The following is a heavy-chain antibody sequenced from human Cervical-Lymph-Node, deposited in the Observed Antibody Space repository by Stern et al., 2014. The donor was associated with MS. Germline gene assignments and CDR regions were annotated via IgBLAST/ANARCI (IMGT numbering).Heavy chain of an antibody. J-gene: IGHJ5*02. V-gene: IGHV4-59*12. CDR2: IYYSGRT. CDR1: GGSITPYY. Sequence: QVQLQESGPRLVKPSETLSLTCTVSGGSITPYYWSWIRQSPGRGLEWIGYIYYSGRTDYNPSLQSRVAISVDTSKTQFSLKLTYVTAADTAMYYCAREGAGSTTFFDPWGQGIQVTVSS. CDR3: AREGAGSTTFFDP. D-gene: IGHD2-2*01.